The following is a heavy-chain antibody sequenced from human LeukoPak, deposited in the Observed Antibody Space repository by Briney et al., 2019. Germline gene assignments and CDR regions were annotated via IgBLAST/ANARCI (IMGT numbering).Heavy chain of an antibody. CDR2: INHSGST. CDR1: GGSFSGYY. V-gene: IGHV4-34*01. Sequence: SETLSLTCAVYGGSFSGYYWSWIRQPPGKGLEWIGEINHSGSTNYNPSLKSRVTISVDTSKNQFSLKLSSVTAADTAMYYCARDAADPNSAYMWFDPWGQGTLVAVSS. CDR3: ARDAADPNSAYMWFDP. D-gene: IGHD3-16*01. J-gene: IGHJ5*02.